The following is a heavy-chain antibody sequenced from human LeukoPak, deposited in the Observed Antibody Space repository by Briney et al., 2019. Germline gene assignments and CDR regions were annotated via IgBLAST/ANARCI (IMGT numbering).Heavy chain of an antibody. D-gene: IGHD2/OR15-2a*01. Sequence: GGSLRLSCAASRFTFSSYHMSWVRQAPGKGLEWVSTISDNGLSTFYADSVKGRFAISRDNSRNTLLLQMSSLRADDTAVYYCATYRQELVIADYWGQGTLVTVSS. CDR2: ISDNGLST. CDR1: RFTFSSYH. V-gene: IGHV3-23*01. J-gene: IGHJ4*02. CDR3: ATYRQELVIADY.